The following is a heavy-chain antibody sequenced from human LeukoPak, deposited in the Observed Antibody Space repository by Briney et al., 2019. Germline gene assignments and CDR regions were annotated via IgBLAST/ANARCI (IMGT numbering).Heavy chain of an antibody. D-gene: IGHD6-19*01. V-gene: IGHV4-34*01. CDR2: INHSGST. J-gene: IGHJ4*02. Sequence: SETLSLTCAVYGGSFSGYYWSWIRQPPGKGLEWIGEINHSGSTNYNPSLKSRVTISVDTSKNQFSLKLSSVTAADTAVYYCARHKWAGIYIDRRYFDYWGQGTLVTVSS. CDR3: ARHKWAGIYIDRRYFDY. CDR1: GGSFSGYY.